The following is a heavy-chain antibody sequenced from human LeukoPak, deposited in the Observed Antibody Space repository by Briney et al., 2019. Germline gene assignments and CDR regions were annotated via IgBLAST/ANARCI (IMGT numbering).Heavy chain of an antibody. Sequence: GGSLRLSCAASGSTVSSNYMSWVRQAPGRGLEWVSVIYSGGSTYYADSVKGRFTISRDNSKNTLFLQMNSLRAGDTAVYYCARGTVTMVDYWGQGTLATVSS. V-gene: IGHV3-66*01. CDR2: IYSGGST. D-gene: IGHD3-10*01. CDR1: GSTVSSNY. CDR3: ARGTVTMVDY. J-gene: IGHJ4*02.